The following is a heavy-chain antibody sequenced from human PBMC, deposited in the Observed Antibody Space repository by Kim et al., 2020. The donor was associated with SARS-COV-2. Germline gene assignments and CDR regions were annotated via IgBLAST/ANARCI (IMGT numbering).Heavy chain of an antibody. CDR3: ARGGSSSWYFLGNAFDI. J-gene: IGHJ3*02. Sequence: LKSRVTISVDTSKNQFSLKLSSVTAADTAVYYCARGGSSSWYFLGNAFDIWGQGTMVTVSS. D-gene: IGHD6-13*01. V-gene: IGHV4-59*09.